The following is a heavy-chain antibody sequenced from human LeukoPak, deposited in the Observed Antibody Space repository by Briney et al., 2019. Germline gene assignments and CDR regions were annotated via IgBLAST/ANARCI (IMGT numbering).Heavy chain of an antibody. CDR1: GFTFSSYS. J-gene: IGHJ4*02. D-gene: IGHD3-22*01. V-gene: IGHV3-48*04. CDR2: ISSSSSTI. Sequence: PGGSLRLSCAASGFTFSSYSMNWVRQAPGKGLEWVSYISSSSSTIYYADSVKGRFTISRDNAKNSLCLQMNSLRAEDTAVYYCAKSDYYDSSGHDYWGQGTPVTVSS. CDR3: AKSDYYDSSGHDY.